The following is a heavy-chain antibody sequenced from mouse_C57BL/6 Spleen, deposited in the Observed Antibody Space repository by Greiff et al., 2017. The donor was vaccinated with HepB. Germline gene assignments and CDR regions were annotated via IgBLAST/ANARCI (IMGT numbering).Heavy chain of an antibody. Sequence: EVKVVESEGGLVQPGSSMKLSCTASGFTFSDYYMAWVRQVPEKGLEWVANINYDGSSTYYLDSLKSRFIISRDNAKNILYLQMSSLKSEDTATYYCARDWDVGYFDYWGQGTTLTVSS. V-gene: IGHV5-16*01. J-gene: IGHJ2*01. CDR1: GFTFSDYY. D-gene: IGHD4-1*01. CDR2: INYDGSST. CDR3: ARDWDVGYFDY.